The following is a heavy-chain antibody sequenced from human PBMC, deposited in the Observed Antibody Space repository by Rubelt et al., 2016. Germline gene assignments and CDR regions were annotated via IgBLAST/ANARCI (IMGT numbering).Heavy chain of an antibody. CDR2: IIPILCIA. V-gene: IGHV1-69*04. CDR1: GGTFSSYA. J-gene: IGHJ4*02. CDR3: ASLQYSSGWYSDY. D-gene: IGHD6-19*01. Sequence: QVQLVQSGAEVKKPGSSVKVSCKASGGTFSSYAISWVRQAPGQGLEWMGRIIPILCIANYAQKFQGMFSMTAANSTSTAYMDLSSLGAEDTADYYGASLQYSSGWYSDYWGQGTLVTVSS.